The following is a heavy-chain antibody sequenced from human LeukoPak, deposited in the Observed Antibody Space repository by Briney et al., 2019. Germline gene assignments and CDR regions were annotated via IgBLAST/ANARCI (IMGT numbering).Heavy chain of an antibody. Sequence: GGSLRLSCAASGFTFSSYGMHWVRQVPGKGLEWVAVISYDGSNKYYADSVKGRFTISRDNSKNTLYLQMNSLRAEDTAVYYCAKDGVSRLRYFDWLLPGGYFQHWGQGTLVTVFS. CDR2: ISYDGSNK. CDR1: GFTFSSYG. D-gene: IGHD3-9*01. V-gene: IGHV3-30*18. CDR3: AKDGVSRLRYFDWLLPGGYFQH. J-gene: IGHJ1*01.